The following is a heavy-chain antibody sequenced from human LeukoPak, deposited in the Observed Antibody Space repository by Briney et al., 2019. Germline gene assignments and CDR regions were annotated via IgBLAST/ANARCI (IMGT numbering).Heavy chain of an antibody. Sequence: SVKVSCKTSGGSFSSYDISWVRQAPEQGLEWMGGIIPVFGMPNYAQKFQGRLTLTTDESTGTAYMELGGLTSDDTAVYYCARSDAGNSERGIDYWGQGTLVIVSS. D-gene: IGHD4-23*01. V-gene: IGHV1-69*05. CDR3: ARSDAGNSERGIDY. CDR1: GGSFSSYD. J-gene: IGHJ4*02. CDR2: IIPVFGMP.